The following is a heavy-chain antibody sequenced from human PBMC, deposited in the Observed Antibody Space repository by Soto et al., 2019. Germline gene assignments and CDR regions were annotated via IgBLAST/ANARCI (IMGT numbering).Heavy chain of an antibody. V-gene: IGHV3-66*01. Sequence: GGSLRLSCAASGFTVSSNYMSWVRQAPGKGLEWVSVIYSGGSTYYADSVKGRFTISRDNSKNTLYLQMNSLRAEDTAVYYCARGGDQYYDILTGRFNYYYYMDVWGKGTTVTVSS. CDR2: IYSGGST. CDR1: GFTVSSNY. CDR3: ARGGDQYYDILTGRFNYYYYMDV. D-gene: IGHD3-9*01. J-gene: IGHJ6*03.